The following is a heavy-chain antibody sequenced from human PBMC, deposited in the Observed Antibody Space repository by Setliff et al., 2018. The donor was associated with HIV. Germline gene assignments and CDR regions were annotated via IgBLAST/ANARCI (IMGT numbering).Heavy chain of an antibody. CDR1: DGSVSSSSYY. CDR2: IYAGGST. D-gene: IGHD3-16*02. Sequence: SETLSLTCTVSDGSVSSSSYYWAWIRQSPGKGLEWIGSIYAGGSTYYQPSLKSRVTISLDTSKNQFSLKLNSVTAADTAVYYCARHEGRSYYDYVWGSSRPVDAFDIWGQGTMVTVSS. J-gene: IGHJ3*02. V-gene: IGHV4-39*01. CDR3: ARHEGRSYYDYVWGSSRPVDAFDI.